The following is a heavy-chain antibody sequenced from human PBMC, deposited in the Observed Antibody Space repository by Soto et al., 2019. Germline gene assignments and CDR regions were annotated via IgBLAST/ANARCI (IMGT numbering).Heavy chain of an antibody. CDR1: GGSISSGGYY. V-gene: IGHV4-31*03. CDR3: ARDPQPGTSYGMDV. J-gene: IGHJ6*02. D-gene: IGHD1-1*01. CDR2: IYYSGST. Sequence: SETLSLTCTVSGGSISSGGYYWSWIRQHPGKGLEWIGYIYYSGSTYYNPSLKSRVTISVDTSKNQFSLKLSSVTAADTAVYYFARDPQPGTSYGMDVWGQGTTVTVSS.